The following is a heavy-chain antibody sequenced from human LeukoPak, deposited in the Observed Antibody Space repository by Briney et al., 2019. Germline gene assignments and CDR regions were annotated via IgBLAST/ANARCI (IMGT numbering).Heavy chain of an antibody. V-gene: IGHV5-51*01. CDR3: AKSAYDSHQIDY. J-gene: IGHJ4*02. CDR2: IYPGDSDT. Sequence: GESLKISCKGSGYSFTSYWIGWVRQMPGKGLEWMGIIYPGDSDTRHSPSFQGQVTISADKSISTAYLQWSSLKASDTAIYFCAKSAYDSHQIDYWGQGTLVTVSS. CDR1: GYSFTSYW. D-gene: IGHD2-8*01.